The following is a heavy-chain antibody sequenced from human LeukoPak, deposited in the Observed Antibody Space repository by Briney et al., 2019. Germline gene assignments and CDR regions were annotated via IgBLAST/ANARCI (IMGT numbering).Heavy chain of an antibody. D-gene: IGHD2-2*01. CDR1: GGSISSYY. J-gene: IGHJ6*02. Sequence: SETLSLTCTVSGGSISSYYWSWIRQPPGKGLEWIGEINHSGSTNYNPSLKSRVTISVDTSKNQFSLKLSSVTAADTAVYYCARAHPRRRNCSSTSCYYYGMDVWGQGTTVTVSS. V-gene: IGHV4-34*01. CDR3: ARAHPRRRNCSSTSCYYYGMDV. CDR2: INHSGST.